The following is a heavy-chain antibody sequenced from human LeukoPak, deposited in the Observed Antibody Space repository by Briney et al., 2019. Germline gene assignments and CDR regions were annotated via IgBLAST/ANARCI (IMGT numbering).Heavy chain of an antibody. CDR1: GYTFSSYC. CDR3: ARGGYSFDY. D-gene: IGHD5-12*01. J-gene: IGHJ4*02. V-gene: IGHV3-7*01. Sequence: SGGSLRLFCAACGYTFSSYCMSWVRQAPGKGLEWVARLHADGNEKYFVHSVKGRFTVSRDNAKNSLYLQMNSLRVEDTAVYYCARGGYSFDYLGQGTLVTVSS. CDR2: LHADGNEK.